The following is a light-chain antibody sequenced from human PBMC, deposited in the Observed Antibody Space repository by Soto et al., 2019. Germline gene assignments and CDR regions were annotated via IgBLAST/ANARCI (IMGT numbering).Light chain of an antibody. CDR2: LGS. J-gene: IGKJ3*01. Sequence: DIVLTQSPLSLSVTPGEPASFSCRANQSLLHLNGNNYLDWYLQKPGQSPHLLIYLGSNRASGVPDRFSGSGSATDFTLRISRVEADDVGVDYCMQALETPVTFGPGTKVDIK. CDR3: MQALETPVT. V-gene: IGKV2-28*01. CDR1: QSLLHLNGNNY.